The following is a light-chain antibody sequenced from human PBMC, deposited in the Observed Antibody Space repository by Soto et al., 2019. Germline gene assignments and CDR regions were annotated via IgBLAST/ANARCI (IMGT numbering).Light chain of an antibody. Sequence: HSVLTQPPSVSGAPGQRVTISCTGSSSNIGAGYDVHWYQQLPGTAPKLLIYGNSNRPSGVPDRFSGSKSGTSASLAITGLQAEDEADYYCQSYDSSLSIYVFGTGTKLTV. CDR2: GNS. J-gene: IGLJ1*01. CDR3: QSYDSSLSIYV. V-gene: IGLV1-40*01. CDR1: SSNIGAGYD.